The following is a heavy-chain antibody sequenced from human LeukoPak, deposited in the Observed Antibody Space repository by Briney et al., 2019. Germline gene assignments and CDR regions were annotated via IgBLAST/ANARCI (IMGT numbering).Heavy chain of an antibody. J-gene: IGHJ6*04. V-gene: IGHV3-43*02. D-gene: IGHD6-19*01. CDR1: GFTFDDYA. CDR3: AKDRTGYSSGYSMDV. CDR2: IRGNSYRT. Sequence: GGSLRLSCVASGFTFDDYAMHWVRQAPGTGLEWVSLIRGNSYRTDYAYSLKGRFTISRDNNKNSLYLQMNSLRNEDTALYFCAKDRTGYSSGYSMDVWGKGTTVTASS.